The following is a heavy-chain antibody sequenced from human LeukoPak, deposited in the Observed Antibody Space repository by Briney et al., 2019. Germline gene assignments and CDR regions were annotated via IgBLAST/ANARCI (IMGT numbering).Heavy chain of an antibody. Sequence: NPGGSLRLSCAASGFTFSSYSMNWVRQAPGKGLEWVSSISSSSSYIYYADSVKGRFTISRDNAKNSLYLQMNSLRAEDTAVYYCARLWAVAGASGAFDIWGQGTMVTVSS. CDR2: ISSSSSYI. CDR1: GFTFSSYS. CDR3: ARLWAVAGASGAFDI. V-gene: IGHV3-21*01. D-gene: IGHD6-19*01. J-gene: IGHJ3*02.